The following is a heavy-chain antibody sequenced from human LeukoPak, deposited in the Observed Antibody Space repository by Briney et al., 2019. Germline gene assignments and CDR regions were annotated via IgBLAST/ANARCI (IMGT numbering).Heavy chain of an antibody. CDR2: ISYDGSNK. V-gene: IGHV3-30*19. D-gene: IGHD6-13*01. J-gene: IGHJ6*02. CDR1: GFTFSSYG. CDR3: ARDLSSGWYALLERYYYGMDV. Sequence: PGGSLRLSCAASGFTFSSYGMHWVRQAPGKGLEWVAVISYDGSNKYYADSVKGRFTISRDNSKNTLYLQMNSLRAEDTAVYYCARDLSSGWYALLERYYYGMDVWGQGTTVTVSS.